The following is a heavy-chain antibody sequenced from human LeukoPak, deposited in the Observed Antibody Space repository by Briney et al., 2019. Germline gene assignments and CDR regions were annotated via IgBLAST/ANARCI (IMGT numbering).Heavy chain of an antibody. V-gene: IGHV4-34*01. CDR1: GGSFSGYY. Sequence: SETLSLTCAVYGGSFSGYYWSWIRQPPGKGLEWIGEINHSGSTNYNPSLKSRVAISVDTPKNQFSLKLSSVTAADTAVYYCARARYSYGYYYYYGMDVWGQGTTVTVS. D-gene: IGHD5-18*01. CDR3: ARARYSYGYYYYYGMDV. J-gene: IGHJ6*02. CDR2: INHSGST.